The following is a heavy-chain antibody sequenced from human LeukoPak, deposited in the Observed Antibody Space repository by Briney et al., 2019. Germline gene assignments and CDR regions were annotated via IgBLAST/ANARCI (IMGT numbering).Heavy chain of an antibody. Sequence: TTSETLSLTCTVSVGSISGYYWSWIRQPPGKGLEWIGYIFSSGSTNYNPSLKSRVTISEDTSVNQFSLKLSSVTAADTAVYYCARHYYDRSDSYSFDYWGQGTLFTVSS. CDR1: VGSISGYY. J-gene: IGHJ4*02. D-gene: IGHD3-22*01. CDR3: ARHYYDRSDSYSFDY. CDR2: IFSSGST. V-gene: IGHV4-59*08.